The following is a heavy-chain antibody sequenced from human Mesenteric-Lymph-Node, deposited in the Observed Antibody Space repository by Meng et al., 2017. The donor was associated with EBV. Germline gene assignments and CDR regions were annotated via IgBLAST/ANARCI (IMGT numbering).Heavy chain of an antibody. CDR2: INHSGST. V-gene: IGHV4-34*01. CDR1: VGCFSGYY. J-gene: IGHJ5*02. D-gene: IGHD3-3*01. CDR3: ARNGICSGYFCTWFDH. Sequence: VELQEWGAGPSEPSATLCLSCGVYVGCFSGYYWSWSRQPPGKVLECIGEINHSGSTNSPPSLFRRLISSVPSSKPLFPLQLSFVAAAAPVEYYCARNGICSGYFCTWFDHWGQGTLVTVSS.